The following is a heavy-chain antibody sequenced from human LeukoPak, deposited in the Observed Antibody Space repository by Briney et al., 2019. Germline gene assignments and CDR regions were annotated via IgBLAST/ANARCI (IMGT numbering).Heavy chain of an antibody. Sequence: QPGGSLRLSCAASGFTFSSYGMHWVRQAPGKGLEWVAVISYDGSNKYYADSVKGRFTISRDNSKNTLYLQMNSLRAEDTAVYYCAKDVLMGSPYYFDYWGQGTLVTVSS. CDR3: AKDVLMGSPYYFDY. CDR1: GFTFSSYG. V-gene: IGHV3-30*18. CDR2: ISYDGSNK. J-gene: IGHJ4*02. D-gene: IGHD5-24*01.